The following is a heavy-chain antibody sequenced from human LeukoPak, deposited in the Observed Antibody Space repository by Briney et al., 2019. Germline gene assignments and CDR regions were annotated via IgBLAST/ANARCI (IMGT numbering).Heavy chain of an antibody. CDR2: ISSSGSTI. CDR1: GFTFSDYY. D-gene: IGHD2-2*01. V-gene: IGHV3-11*01. CDR3: ARDVPDIVVVPAALSGISVRNYYYMDV. J-gene: IGHJ6*03. Sequence: GGSLRLSCAASGFTFSDYYMSWIRQAPGKGLEWVSYISSSGSTIYYADSVKGRFTISRDNAKNSLYLQMNSLRAEDTAVYYCARDVPDIVVVPAALSGISVRNYYYMDVWGKGTTVTVSS.